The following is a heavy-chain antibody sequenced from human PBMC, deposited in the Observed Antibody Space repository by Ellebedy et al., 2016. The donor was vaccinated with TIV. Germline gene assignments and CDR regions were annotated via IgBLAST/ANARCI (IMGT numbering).Heavy chain of an antibody. D-gene: IGHD3-16*02. V-gene: IGHV4-34*01. CDR2: IIHSGST. J-gene: IGHJ4*02. CDR3: ARGRYDYIWGSYRSHFFDY. CDR1: GGSISSYY. Sequence: SETLSLTXTVSGGSISSYYWSWIRQPPGKGLEWIGEIIHSGSTNYNPSLKSRVTISVDTSKNQFSLKLSSVTAADTAVYYCARGRYDYIWGSYRSHFFDYWGQGTLVTVSS.